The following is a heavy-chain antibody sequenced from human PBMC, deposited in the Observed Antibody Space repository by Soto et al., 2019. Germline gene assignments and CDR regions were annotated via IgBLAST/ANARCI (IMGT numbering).Heavy chain of an antibody. CDR3: AKMGFRGSTGSYHYTMDV. CDR2: MSGSGSSS. J-gene: IGHJ6*02. CDR1: GFTFSTYA. Sequence: GSLRLSCAASGFTFSTYAMSWVRQAPGKGLERVSVMSGSGSSSYHADSVKGRFTISRDNSKNTLYLQMKSLRAEDTAVYYCAKMGFRGSTGSYHYTMDVRGQGTTVTVSS. V-gene: IGHV3-23*01. D-gene: IGHD1-26*01.